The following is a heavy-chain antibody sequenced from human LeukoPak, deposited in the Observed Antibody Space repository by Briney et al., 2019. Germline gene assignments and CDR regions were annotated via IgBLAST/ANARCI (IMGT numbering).Heavy chain of an antibody. CDR2: INSDGSDK. J-gene: IGHJ4*02. Sequence: GGSLRLSCAASGFTFSSYALHWVRQAPGKGLVWVSRINSDGSDKPYADSVKGRFTISRDNAKNTLYLQMNSLRAEDTAVYYCARGGCSSTSCLDYWGQGTPVTVSS. D-gene: IGHD2-2*01. CDR1: GFTFSSYA. V-gene: IGHV3-74*01. CDR3: ARGGCSSTSCLDY.